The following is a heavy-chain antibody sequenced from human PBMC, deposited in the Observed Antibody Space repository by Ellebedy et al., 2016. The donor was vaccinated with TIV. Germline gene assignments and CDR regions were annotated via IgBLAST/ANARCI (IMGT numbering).Heavy chain of an antibody. V-gene: IGHV3-48*01. J-gene: IGHJ4*02. CDR1: GFTFSSYS. Sequence: PGGSLRLSCAASGFTFSSYSMNWVRQAPGKGLEWVSYISSSGDTIYYAESVKGRFTISRDNAKNSLYLQMTSLRAEDTAVYYCASWGCSGSSCYSRGDYWGQGTLVTVSS. CDR3: ASWGCSGSSCYSRGDY. D-gene: IGHD2-15*01. CDR2: ISSSGDTI.